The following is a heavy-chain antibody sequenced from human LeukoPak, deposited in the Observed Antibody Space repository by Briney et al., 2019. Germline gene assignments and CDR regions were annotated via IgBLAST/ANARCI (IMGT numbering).Heavy chain of an antibody. CDR2: ISDSGGST. J-gene: IGHJ5*02. CDR1: GFTFSNYD. V-gene: IGHV3-23*01. D-gene: IGHD6-19*01. Sequence: QPGGPLRLSCAASGFTFSNYDMSWVREAPGKGLEGVSSISDSGGSTYYADSVKGRFTISRDNSKNTLYLQMTNLRAADTAVYYCAKDLSRAVAADWFDPWGQGSLVTVSS. CDR3: AKDLSRAVAADWFDP.